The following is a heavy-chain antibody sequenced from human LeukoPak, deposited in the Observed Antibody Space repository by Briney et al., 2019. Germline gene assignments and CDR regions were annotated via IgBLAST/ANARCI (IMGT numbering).Heavy chain of an antibody. J-gene: IGHJ6*03. Sequence: GRSLRLSCAASGFTFDDYAMHWVRQAPGKGLEWVSFISTSSSYTYYADSVKGRFTISRDNAKNSLYLQMNSLRAEDTAVYYCARDQWLARDHYMDVWGKGTTVTVSS. V-gene: IGHV3-21*01. CDR3: ARDQWLARDHYMDV. CDR2: ISTSSSYT. CDR1: GFTFDDYA. D-gene: IGHD6-19*01.